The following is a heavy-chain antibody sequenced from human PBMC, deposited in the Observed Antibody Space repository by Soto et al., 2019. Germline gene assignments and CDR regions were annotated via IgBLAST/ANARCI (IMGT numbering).Heavy chain of an antibody. D-gene: IGHD1-26*01. J-gene: IGHJ4*02. CDR3: ARVVSGSYFDY. V-gene: IGHV4-31*03. CDR1: GGSITTGGYF. Sequence: QVQLQESGPGLVKASQTLSLTCTVSGGSITTGGYFWSWIRQHPGKVLAWIGYIYYSGTTHYNPSLKRRLTISVDTSKNQFSLKLSSVTAADTAVYYCARVVSGSYFDYWGQGTLVTVSS. CDR2: IYYSGTT.